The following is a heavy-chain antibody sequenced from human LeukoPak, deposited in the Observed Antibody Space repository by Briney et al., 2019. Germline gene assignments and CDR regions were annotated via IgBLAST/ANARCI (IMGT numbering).Heavy chain of an antibody. CDR3: ARRSDCGGDFDY. CDR2: INHSGST. D-gene: IGHD4-23*01. Sequence: RASETLSLTCAVYGGSFSGYYWSWIRQPPGKGLEWIGEINHSGSTNYNPSLKSRVTISVDTSKNQFSLKLSSVTAADTAVYYCARRSDCGGDFDYWGQGTLVTVSS. CDR1: GGSFSGYY. J-gene: IGHJ4*02. V-gene: IGHV4-34*01.